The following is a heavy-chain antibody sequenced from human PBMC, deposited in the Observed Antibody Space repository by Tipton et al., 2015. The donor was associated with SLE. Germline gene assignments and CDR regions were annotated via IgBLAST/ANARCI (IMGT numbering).Heavy chain of an antibody. CDR1: GASISNGGYS. J-gene: IGHJ4*02. D-gene: IGHD3-22*01. Sequence: TLSLTCAVSGASISNGGYSWSWLRQPPGKGLEYIGFIYHGGSTYYNPSLKSRVTISVDTSKNQFSLKLSSVTAADTAVYYCARAHYYDSSDYWGQGTLVTVSS. CDR2: IYHGGST. CDR3: ARAHYYDSSDY. V-gene: IGHV4-30-2*01.